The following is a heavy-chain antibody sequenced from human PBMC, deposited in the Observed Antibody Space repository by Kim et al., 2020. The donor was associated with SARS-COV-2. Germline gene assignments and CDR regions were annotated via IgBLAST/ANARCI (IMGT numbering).Heavy chain of an antibody. CDR1: GFTFSNAW. V-gene: IGHV3-15*01. CDR2: IKSKTDGGTT. J-gene: IGHJ3*02. D-gene: IGHD3-3*01. Sequence: GGSLRLSCAASGFTFSNAWMSWVRQAPGKGLEWVGRIKSKTDGGTTDYAAPVKGRFTISRDDSKNTLYLQMNSLKTEDTAVYYCTTVGVVTRDWAFDIWGQGTMVTVSS. CDR3: TTVGVVTRDWAFDI.